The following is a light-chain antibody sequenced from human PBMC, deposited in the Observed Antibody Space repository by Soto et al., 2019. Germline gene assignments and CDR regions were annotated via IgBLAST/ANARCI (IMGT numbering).Light chain of an antibody. CDR1: SSDVGGYNY. CDR2: DVS. J-gene: IGLJ2*01. CDR3: SSYTSSSTLVV. Sequence: QSALTQPASVSGSPGQSITISCTGTSSDVGGYNYVSWYQQHPGKAPKLMIYDVSNRPSVVSNRFSGSKSGNTACLTISGLQAEDEADYYCSSYTSSSTLVVFGGGTKLTVL. V-gene: IGLV2-14*01.